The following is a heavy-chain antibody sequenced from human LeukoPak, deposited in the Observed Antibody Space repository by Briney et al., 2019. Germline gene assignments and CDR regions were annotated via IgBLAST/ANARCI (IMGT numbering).Heavy chain of an antibody. CDR2: INWNGGST. D-gene: IGHD3-22*01. CDR1: GFTFDDYG. V-gene: IGHV3-20*04. J-gene: IGHJ4*02. Sequence: GGSLRLSCAASGFTFDDYGMSWVRQAPGKGLEWVSGINWNGGSTGYADSVKGRFTISRDNSNNTLYLQVNSLRAEDTAIYYCAKNVGLVVDRPLYWGQGTLVTVSS. CDR3: AKNVGLVVDRPLY.